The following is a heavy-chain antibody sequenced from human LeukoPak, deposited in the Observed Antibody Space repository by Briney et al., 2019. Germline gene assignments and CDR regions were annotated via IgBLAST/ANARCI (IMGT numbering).Heavy chain of an antibody. V-gene: IGHV3-15*01. D-gene: IGHD1-26*01. J-gene: IGHJ4*02. Sequence: PGGSLRLSRAASGFTFSNAWMSWVRQAPGKGLEWVGRIKSKTDGGTTDYGGSVKGRFIISRDDSKNTLYVQVNNLKTEDTAVYYCTTDHRVTYSFDSWGQGTLVSVSS. CDR1: GFTFSNAW. CDR2: IKSKTDGGTT. CDR3: TTDHRVTYSFDS.